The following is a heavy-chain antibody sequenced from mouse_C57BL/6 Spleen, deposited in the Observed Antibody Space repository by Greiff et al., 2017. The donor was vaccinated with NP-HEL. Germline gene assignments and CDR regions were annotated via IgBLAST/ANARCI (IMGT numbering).Heavy chain of an antibody. CDR1: GYTFTDYN. V-gene: IGHV1-18*01. Sequence: EVQLQQSGPELVKPGASVKIPCKASGYTFTDYNLDWVKQSHGKSLEWIGDFNPNNGGTIYNQKFKGKATLPVDKSSSTAYMELRSLTSEDTAVYYCARGGGAYWGQGTLVTVSA. CDR2: FNPNNGGT. CDR3: ARGGGAY. J-gene: IGHJ3*01.